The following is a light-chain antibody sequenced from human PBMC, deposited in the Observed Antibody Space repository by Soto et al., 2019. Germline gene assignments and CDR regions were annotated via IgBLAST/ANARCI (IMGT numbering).Light chain of an antibody. CDR2: GAS. V-gene: IGKV3-15*01. CDR3: QQYNNWPPYT. Sequence: ETVMTQSPVTLSVSPGERATLSCRASQSVAINLAWYQQRPGQAPRLLIYGASTSATGIPARFSGSGSGTEFTLTNSSLQSEDFAVYYCQQYNNWPPYTFGQGTKLEIK. J-gene: IGKJ2*01. CDR1: QSVAIN.